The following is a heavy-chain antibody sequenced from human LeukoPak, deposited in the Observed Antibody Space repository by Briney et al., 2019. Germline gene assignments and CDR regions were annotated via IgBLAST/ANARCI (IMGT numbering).Heavy chain of an antibody. CDR2: IYPGDSDT. Sequence: GESLKISCEGSGYSFTSYWSGLVRQMPGKGLEWVAIIYPGDSDTIYSPSFQGQVTISADNSISTAYLQWSSLKASDTAMYYCAKSSDSSGFYYLFEYWGQGTLVTVSS. V-gene: IGHV5-51*01. CDR1: GYSFTSYW. D-gene: IGHD3-22*01. J-gene: IGHJ4*02. CDR3: AKSSDSSGFYYLFEY.